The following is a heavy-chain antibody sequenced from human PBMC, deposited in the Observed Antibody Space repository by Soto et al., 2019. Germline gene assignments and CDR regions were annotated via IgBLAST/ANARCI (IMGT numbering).Heavy chain of an antibody. CDR3: ASGSSDYFWYFDL. J-gene: IGHJ2*01. D-gene: IGHD4-17*01. Sequence: PSETLSLTYAVYGWSFSGYYWSWIRQPPGKGLEWIGEINHSGSTNYNPSLKSRVTISVDTSKNQFSLKLSSVTAADTAVYYCASGSSDYFWYFDLWGRGTLVTVSS. CDR1: GWSFSGYY. CDR2: INHSGST. V-gene: IGHV4-34*01.